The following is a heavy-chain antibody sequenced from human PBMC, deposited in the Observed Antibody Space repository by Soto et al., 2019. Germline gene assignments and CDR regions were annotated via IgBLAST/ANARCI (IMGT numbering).Heavy chain of an antibody. D-gene: IGHD1-7*01. V-gene: IGHV3-23*01. J-gene: IGHJ4*02. CDR2: ISGSGGST. CDR1: GFTFSSYS. Sequence: GGSLRLSCAASGFTFSSYSMSWVRQAPGKGLEWVSAISGSGGSTYYADSVKGRFTISRDNSKNTLYLQMNSLRAEDTAVYYCAKDNWNYVRALDYWGQGTLVTVSS. CDR3: AKDNWNYVRALDY.